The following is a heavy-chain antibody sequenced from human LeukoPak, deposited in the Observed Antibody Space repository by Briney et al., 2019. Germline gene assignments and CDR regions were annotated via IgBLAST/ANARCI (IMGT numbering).Heavy chain of an antibody. CDR2: IGGGGVTT. D-gene: IGHD2-2*01. J-gene: IGHJ4*02. CDR1: GFTFSSNA. V-gene: IGHV3-23*01. Sequence: GGSLRLSCAASGFTFSSNAMSWVRQAPGQGLEWVSSIGGGGVTTYYADSVKGRFTISRDNSRNTLYLQMNSLRAEDTAVYYCAKGPLLRDCSSTCCYLDYWGQGTLVTVSS. CDR3: AKGPLLRDCSSTCCYLDY.